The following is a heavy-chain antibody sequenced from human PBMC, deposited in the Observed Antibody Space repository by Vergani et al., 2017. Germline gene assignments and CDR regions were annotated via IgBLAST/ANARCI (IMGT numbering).Heavy chain of an antibody. CDR1: GGSISSYY. CDR2: IYYSGST. V-gene: IGHV4-59*01. CDR3: ARVLGKGDAFDI. D-gene: IGHD7-27*01. J-gene: IGHJ3*02. Sequence: QVQLQQWGAGLLKPSETLSLTCAVYGGSISSYYWSWIRQPPGKGLEWIGYIYYSGSTNYNPSLKSRVTISVDTSKNQFSLKLSSVTAADTAVYYCARVLGKGDAFDIWGQGTMVTVSS.